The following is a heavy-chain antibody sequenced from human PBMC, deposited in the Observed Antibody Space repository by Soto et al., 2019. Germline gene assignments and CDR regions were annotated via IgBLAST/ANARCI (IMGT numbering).Heavy chain of an antibody. CDR3: ARGRRPRDYYDSSGYYYNY. D-gene: IGHD3-22*01. V-gene: IGHV4-34*01. Sequence: PSETLSLTCAVSGGSFSGYVGTWICQTQGKGLQWIGQINHSGSSIYNPSLKNRVTISTMSNNKFSLKLSSVTAADTAVYYCARGRRPRDYYDSSGYYYNYWGQGTLVTVSS. CDR2: INHSGSS. J-gene: IGHJ4*02. CDR1: GGSFSGYV.